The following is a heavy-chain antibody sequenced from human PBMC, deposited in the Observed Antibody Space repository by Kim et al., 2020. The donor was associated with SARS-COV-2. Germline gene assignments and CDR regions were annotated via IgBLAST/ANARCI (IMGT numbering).Heavy chain of an antibody. CDR1: GFTFSSYA. D-gene: IGHD4-4*01. V-gene: IGHV3-30-3*01. Sequence: GGSLRLSCAASGFTFSSYAMHWVRQAPGKGLEWVAVISYDGSNKYYADSVKGRFTISRDNSKNTLYLQMNSLRAEDTAVYYCARDPLPLTTVTAHYYYGMDVWGQGTTVTVSS. CDR2: ISYDGSNK. J-gene: IGHJ6*02. CDR3: ARDPLPLTTVTAHYYYGMDV.